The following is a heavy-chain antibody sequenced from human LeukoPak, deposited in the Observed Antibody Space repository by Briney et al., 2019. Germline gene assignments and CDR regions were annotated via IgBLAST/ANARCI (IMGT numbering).Heavy chain of an antibody. V-gene: IGHV1-8*01. D-gene: IGHD3-9*01. CDR1: GYTFTSYD. CDR2: MNPNSGNT. CDR3: ARDPYYDILTGYQPPDY. J-gene: IGHJ4*02. Sequence: ASVKVSCKASGYTFTSYDINWVRQATGQGLEWMGWMNPNSGNTGYAQKFQGRVTMTRNTSISTAYMELSSLRSEDTAVYYCARDPYYDILTGYQPPDYWGQGTLVTVSS.